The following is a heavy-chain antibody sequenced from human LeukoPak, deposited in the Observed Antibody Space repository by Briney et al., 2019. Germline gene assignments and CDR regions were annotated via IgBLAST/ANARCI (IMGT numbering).Heavy chain of an antibody. V-gene: IGHV3-49*04. CDR1: GFNFGDYA. J-gene: IGHJ4*02. CDR2: IRSKAYGGTA. CDR3: SRASKLREFFDY. Sequence: PGGSLGLSCTASGFNFGDYAMSWVRQAPGKGLEWVGFIRSKAYGGTAEYAASVKGRFTISRDDSKTIAYLQMNSLKSEDTAVYYCSRASKLREFFDYWGQGTLVTVSS. D-gene: IGHD3-10*01.